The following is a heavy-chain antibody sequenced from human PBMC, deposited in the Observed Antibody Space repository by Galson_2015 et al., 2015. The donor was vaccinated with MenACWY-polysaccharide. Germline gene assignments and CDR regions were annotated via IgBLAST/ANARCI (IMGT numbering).Heavy chain of an antibody. J-gene: IGHJ4*02. V-gene: IGHV1-3*01. D-gene: IGHD5-24*01. CDR3: ARAGDGYRWDY. CDR2: INAANDNT. Sequence: SVKVSCKASGYTLSSYLMNWVRQAPGQRPEWMGWINAANDNTKYSQKFQGRVTITRDTSATTAYMELSSLRSEDTAVYYCARAGDGYRWDYLGQGTLVTVSS. CDR1: GYTLSSYL.